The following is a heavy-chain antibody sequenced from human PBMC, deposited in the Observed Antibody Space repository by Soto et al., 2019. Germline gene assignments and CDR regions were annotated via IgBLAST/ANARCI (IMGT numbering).Heavy chain of an antibody. V-gene: IGHV3-30-3*01. CDR3: AREGGYYDSSGYFDY. J-gene: IGHJ4*02. D-gene: IGHD3-22*01. Sequence: VHLLESGGGLVQPGGSLRLSCAASGFSFSSYAMSWVRQAPGKGLEWVAVISYDGSNKYYADSVKGRFTISRDNSKNTLYLQMNSLRAEDTAVYYCAREGGYYDSSGYFDYWGQGTLVTVSS. CDR1: GFSFSSYA. CDR2: ISYDGSNK.